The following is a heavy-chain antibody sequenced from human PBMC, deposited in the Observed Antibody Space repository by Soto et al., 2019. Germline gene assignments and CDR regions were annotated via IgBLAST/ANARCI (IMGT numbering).Heavy chain of an antibody. CDR2: IYYSGST. CDR1: GGSISSGGYY. J-gene: IGHJ4*02. CDR3: ARIPLYYDFWSGYYLAGRYFDY. D-gene: IGHD3-3*01. V-gene: IGHV4-31*03. Sequence: QVQLQESGPGLVKPSQTLSLTCTVSGGSISSGGYYWSWIRQHPGKGLEWIGYIYYSGSTYYNPSLKSRVTISVDTSKNPFSLKLSSVTAADTAVYYCARIPLYYDFWSGYYLAGRYFDYWGQGTLVTVSS.